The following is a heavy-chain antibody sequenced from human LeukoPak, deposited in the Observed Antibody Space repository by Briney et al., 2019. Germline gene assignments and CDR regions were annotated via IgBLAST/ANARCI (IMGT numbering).Heavy chain of an antibody. J-gene: IGHJ4*02. V-gene: IGHV3-48*04. CDR2: ISSSGSTI. CDR3: ARNPVTGGFDY. D-gene: IGHD7-27*01. CDR1: GFTFSIHW. Sequence: GGSLRLSCAASGFTFSIHWMTWVRQAPGKGLEWVSYISSSGSTIYYADSVKGRFTISRDNAKNSLYLQMNSLRAEDTAVYYCARNPVTGGFDYWGQGTLVTVSS.